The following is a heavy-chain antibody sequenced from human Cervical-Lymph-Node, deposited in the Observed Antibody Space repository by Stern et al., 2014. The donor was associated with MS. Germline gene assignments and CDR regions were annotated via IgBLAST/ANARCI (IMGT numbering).Heavy chain of an antibody. Sequence: MQLVQSGPEVKRPGESLKISCQASGYTFTSYWIGGGRQMPGQGLVWIRIIFPGGSDIRYSPSFQGQVTIAADKSSSTAYLQWNNLKASATAIYYCARQRYFDYWGQGTLVTVSS. J-gene: IGHJ4*02. CDR3: ARQRYFDY. V-gene: IGHV5-51*01. CDR1: GYTFTSYW. CDR2: IFPGGSDI.